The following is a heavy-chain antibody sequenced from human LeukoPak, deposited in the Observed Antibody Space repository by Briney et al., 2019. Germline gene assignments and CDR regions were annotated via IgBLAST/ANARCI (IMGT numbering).Heavy chain of an antibody. V-gene: IGHV3-20*04. CDR2: FNWSGGST. CDR1: GVSFYEDG. Sequence: GGSLRLSCTVSGVSFYEDGMSWVRHGRGEGVGGVSGFNWSGGSTGYADPLRGPFTISRDNAKNSLYLQMDSLRAEDTALYYCARAPITSLFYFDYWGQGTLVTVSS. CDR3: ARAPITSLFYFDY. J-gene: IGHJ4*02. D-gene: IGHD2-2*01.